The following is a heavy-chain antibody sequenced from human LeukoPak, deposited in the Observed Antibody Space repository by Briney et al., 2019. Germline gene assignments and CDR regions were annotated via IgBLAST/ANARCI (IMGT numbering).Heavy chain of an antibody. D-gene: IGHD3-10*01. CDR2: IYYSGST. CDR1: GGSISSSSYY. CDR3: ARHGGWTRFGEMGAFDI. V-gene: IGHV4-39*01. Sequence: SETLSLTCTVSGGSISSSSYYWGWIRQPPGKGLEWIGSIYYSGSTYYNPSLKSRVTISVENQFSLKLSSVTAADTAVYYCARHGGWTRFGEMGAFDIWGQGTMVTVSS. J-gene: IGHJ3*02.